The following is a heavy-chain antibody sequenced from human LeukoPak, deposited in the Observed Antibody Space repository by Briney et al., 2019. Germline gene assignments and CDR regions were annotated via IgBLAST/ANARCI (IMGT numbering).Heavy chain of an antibody. CDR3: ARAIPIFGVDNHYYYGMDV. Sequence: SVKVSCKASGGTFISYAISWVRQAPGQGLEWMGGIIPIFGTANYAQKFQGRVTITADESTSTAYMELSSLRSEDTAVYYCARAIPIFGVDNHYYYGMDVWGQGTTVTVSS. D-gene: IGHD3-3*01. J-gene: IGHJ6*02. CDR2: IIPIFGTA. CDR1: GGTFISYA. V-gene: IGHV1-69*13.